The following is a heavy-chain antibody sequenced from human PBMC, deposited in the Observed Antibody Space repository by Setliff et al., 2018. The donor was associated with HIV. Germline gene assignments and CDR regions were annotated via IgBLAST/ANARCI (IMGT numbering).Heavy chain of an antibody. CDR2: ISYDGSNK. CDR1: GFTFSSYA. CDR3: ARGVGATTGPPYYYYAMDV. D-gene: IGHD1-26*01. V-gene: IGHV3-30-3*01. Sequence: SLRLSCAASGFTFSSYAMHWVRQAPGKGLEWVAVISYDGSNKYYADSVKGRFTISRDNSKNTLYLQMNSLRAEDTAVYYCARGVGATTGPPYYYYAMDVWGQGTLVTVSS. J-gene: IGHJ6*02.